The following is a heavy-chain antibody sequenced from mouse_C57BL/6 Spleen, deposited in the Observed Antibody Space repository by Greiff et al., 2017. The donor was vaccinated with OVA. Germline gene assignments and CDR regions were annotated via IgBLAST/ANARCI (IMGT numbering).Heavy chain of an antibody. D-gene: IGHD2-5*01. CDR1: GYTFTDYY. CDR2: LNPYNGGT. Sequence: VQLQQSGPVLVKPGASVKMSCKASGYTFTDYYMNWVKQSHGKSLEWIGVLNPYNGGTSYNQKFKGKATLTVDKSSSTAYMELNSLTSEDSAVYYCARKGAYYSNHVAMDYWGQGTSVTVSS. CDR3: ARKGAYYSNHVAMDY. J-gene: IGHJ4*01. V-gene: IGHV1-19*01.